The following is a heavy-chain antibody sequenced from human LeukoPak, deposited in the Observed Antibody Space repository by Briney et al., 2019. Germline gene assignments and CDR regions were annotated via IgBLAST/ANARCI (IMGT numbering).Heavy chain of an antibody. CDR2: VSVGGST. CDR1: SDFFSTSHW. D-gene: IGHD6-19*01. J-gene: IGHJ4*02. V-gene: IGHV4-4*02. Sequence: PSETLSLTCAVSSDFFSTSHWWNWVRQSPGEGLEWIGEVSVGGSTNYNPFLKSRVTMSLDKSKSQFSLNLNSVTAADTAVYYCARVIPHGWRQSDHWGQGTLVTVSS. CDR3: ARVIPHGWRQSDH.